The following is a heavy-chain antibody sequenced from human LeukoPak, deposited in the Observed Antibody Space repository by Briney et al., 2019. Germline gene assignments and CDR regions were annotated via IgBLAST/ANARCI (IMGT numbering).Heavy chain of an antibody. V-gene: IGHV1-2*02. Sequence: ASVKVSCKASGYTFTGYYMHWVRQAPGQGLEWMGWINPNSGGTNYAQKFQGRVTMTWDTSISTAYMELSRLRSDDTAVYYCARDSSSWRAIDYWGQGTLVTVSS. CDR3: ARDSSSWRAIDY. CDR2: INPNSGGT. J-gene: IGHJ4*02. D-gene: IGHD6-13*01. CDR1: GYTFTGYY.